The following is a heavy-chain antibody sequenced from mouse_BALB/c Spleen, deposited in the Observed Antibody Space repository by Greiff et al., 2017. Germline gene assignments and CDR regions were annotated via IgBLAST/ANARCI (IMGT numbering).Heavy chain of an antibody. Sequence: VQLQQSGAELAKPGASVKMSCKASGYTFTSYWMHWVKQRPGQGLEWIGYINPSTGYTEYKQKFKDKATLTADKSSSTAYMQLSSLTSEDSAVYYCARVDSSGYVAFAYWGQGTLVTVSA. J-gene: IGHJ3*01. V-gene: IGHV1-7*01. CDR1: GYTFTSYW. CDR3: ARVDSSGYVAFAY. CDR2: INPSTGYT. D-gene: IGHD3-2*01.